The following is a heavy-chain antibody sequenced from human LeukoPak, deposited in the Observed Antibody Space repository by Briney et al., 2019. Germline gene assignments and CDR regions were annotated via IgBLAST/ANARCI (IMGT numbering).Heavy chain of an antibody. CDR2: INQDGSEK. V-gene: IGHV3-7*04. CDR3: AREGSLWFGESKTDS. Sequence: PGGSLRLSCAASGFTSKTYWLNWVRQAPGKGLEWVANINQDGSEKYHVDSVKGRFTVSRDNAKKSLYLEMNSLRVEDTAVYYCAREGSLWFGESKTDSWGQGTLVTVSS. J-gene: IGHJ4*02. CDR1: GFTSKTYW. D-gene: IGHD3-10*01.